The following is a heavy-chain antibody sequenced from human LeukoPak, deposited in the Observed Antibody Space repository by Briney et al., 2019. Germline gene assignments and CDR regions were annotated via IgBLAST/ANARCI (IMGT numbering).Heavy chain of an antibody. CDR2: INPNSGGT. CDR3: ARDLGGAYDILTGYPDY. J-gene: IGHJ4*02. CDR1: GYTFTGYY. V-gene: IGHV1-2*02. D-gene: IGHD3-9*01. Sequence: ASVKVSCKASGYTFTGYYMHWVRQAPGQGLEWMGWINPNSGGTNYAQKFQGRVTMTRDTSISTAYMELSRLRSDDTAVYYCARDLGGAYDILTGYPDYWGQGTLVTVSS.